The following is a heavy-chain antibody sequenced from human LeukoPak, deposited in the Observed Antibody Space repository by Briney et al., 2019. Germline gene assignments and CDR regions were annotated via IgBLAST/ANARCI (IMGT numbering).Heavy chain of an antibody. Sequence: GGSLRLSCAASRFTFSSYWMSWVRQAPGKGLEWVADIKEDGSEKYYVDSVKGRFTISRDNAKNSLYLQMNSLRAEDTAVYYCTRGGAPEYSYGYHFDYWGQGTLVTVSS. J-gene: IGHJ4*02. CDR3: TRGGAPEYSYGYHFDY. CDR2: IKEDGSEK. D-gene: IGHD5-18*01. V-gene: IGHV3-7*01. CDR1: RFTFSSYW.